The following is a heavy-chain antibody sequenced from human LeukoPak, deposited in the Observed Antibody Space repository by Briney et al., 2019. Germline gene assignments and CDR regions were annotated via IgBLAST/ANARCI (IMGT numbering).Heavy chain of an antibody. V-gene: IGHV3-9*01. CDR2: ITWNSGST. CDR3: AKGRSYQLLSSPSDDY. CDR1: GFSFDDYA. D-gene: IGHD2-2*01. J-gene: IGHJ4*02. Sequence: GRSLRLSCAASGFSFDDYAMHWVRQAPGKGLEWVSGITWNSGSTGYADSVKGRFTISRDNAKNSLYLQMNSLRAEDTALYYCAKGRSYQLLSSPSDDYWGQGTLVTVSS.